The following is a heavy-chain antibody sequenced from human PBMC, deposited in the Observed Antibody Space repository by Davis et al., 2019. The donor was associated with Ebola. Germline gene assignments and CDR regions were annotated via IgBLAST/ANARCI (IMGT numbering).Heavy chain of an antibody. J-gene: IGHJ4*02. D-gene: IGHD6-25*01. CDR3: RGPQRGAY. CDR2: IHSGGVT. V-gene: IGHV3-66*01. CDR1: EFTFSNYY. Sequence: GESLKISCAASEFTFSNYYMSWVRQAPGKGLEWVSLIHSGGVTEYADSVKGRFTISRDNSKNTLYLQMNSLRLEDTAVYYCRGPQRGAYWGQGNLVTVSS.